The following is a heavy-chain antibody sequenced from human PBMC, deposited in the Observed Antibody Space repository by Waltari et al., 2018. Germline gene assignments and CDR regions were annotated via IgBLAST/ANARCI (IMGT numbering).Heavy chain of an antibody. D-gene: IGHD1-1*01. Sequence: EVQLVESGGGLVQPGGSVRLSCAASGFTVSRYWMHWVRQVPGKGLVWVSHIGPDGSDKYYVDSVKGRFTISRDNAENSLLLQISSLRVEDTALYYCVGWNDPINSWGQGTLVAVSS. CDR1: GFTVSRYW. CDR3: VGWNDPINS. V-gene: IGHV3-7*01. J-gene: IGHJ4*02. CDR2: IGPDGSDK.